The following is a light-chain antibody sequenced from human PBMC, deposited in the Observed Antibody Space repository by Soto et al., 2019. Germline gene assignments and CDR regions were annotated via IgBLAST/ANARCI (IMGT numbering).Light chain of an antibody. CDR3: QQLNSYPLT. V-gene: IGKV1-9*01. CDR2: GAS. CDR1: QGISSY. Sequence: IQLTQSPSSLSASVGDRVTITCRASQGISSYLVWYQQKPGKAPKLLIYGASTLQSGVPSRFSGSGSGTDFTLTISSLQPEDFATYYCQQLNSYPLTFGGGTKVDIK. J-gene: IGKJ4*01.